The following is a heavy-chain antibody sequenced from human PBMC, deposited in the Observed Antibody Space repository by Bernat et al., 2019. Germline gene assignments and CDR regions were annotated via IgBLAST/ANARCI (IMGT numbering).Heavy chain of an antibody. CDR2: INAGNGNT. Sequence: QVQLVQSGAEVKKPGASVKVSCKASGYTFTSYAMHWVRQAPGQRLEWMGWINAGNGNTKYSQKFQGRVTITSDTSASTAYMELSSLRSEDTAVYYCARGDSSGHDAFDIWGQGTMVTVSS. V-gene: IGHV1-3*01. D-gene: IGHD3-22*01. CDR3: ARGDSSGHDAFDI. J-gene: IGHJ3*02. CDR1: GYTFTSYA.